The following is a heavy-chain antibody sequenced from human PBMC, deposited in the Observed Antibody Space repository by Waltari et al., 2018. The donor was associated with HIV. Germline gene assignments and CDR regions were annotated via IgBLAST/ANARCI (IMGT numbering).Heavy chain of an antibody. CDR3: ARGGGSYLHFFDY. Sequence: EVQLVESGGGLIQPGGSLRLSCAASGFTVSSNYMTWVRQAPGKGLECVSFLYSGYTTYYADSVKGRFAISRDNSKNTLYLQMNSLRAEDTAVYYWARGGGSYLHFFDYWGQGTLVTVSS. D-gene: IGHD1-26*01. CDR1: GFTVSSNY. CDR2: LYSGYTT. J-gene: IGHJ4*02. V-gene: IGHV3-53*01.